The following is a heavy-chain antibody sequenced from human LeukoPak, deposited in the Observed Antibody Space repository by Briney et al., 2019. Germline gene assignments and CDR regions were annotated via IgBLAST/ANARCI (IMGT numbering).Heavy chain of an antibody. J-gene: IGHJ4*02. CDR2: ITGSGGNT. D-gene: IGHD3-9*01. V-gene: IGHV3-23*01. CDR1: GITFSNYA. CDR3: AKWGDYDVLTGYYVSDY. Sequence: GGSLRLSCAASGITFSNYAMSWVRQAPGKGLEWVSAITGSGGNTYYADSVKGRFTISRDNSKNTVFLQMNSLRAEDTAVYYCAKWGDYDVLTGYYVSDYWGQGTLVTVSS.